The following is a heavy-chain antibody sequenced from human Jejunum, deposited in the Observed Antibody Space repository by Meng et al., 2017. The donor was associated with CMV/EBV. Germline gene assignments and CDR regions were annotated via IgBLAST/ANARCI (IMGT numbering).Heavy chain of an antibody. J-gene: IGHJ4*01. Sequence: CAASGFTFSTYTMSWVRQAPGKGLEWVSRIRGSGGGTSYADSVKGRFTISRDDSKNTLYLQMTSLKTEDTAVYYCATDVVVVRLAGHWGQGTLVTVSS. CDR1: GFTFSTYT. CDR2: IRGSGGGT. V-gene: IGHV3-23*01. CDR3: ATDVVVVRLAGH. D-gene: IGHD2-15*01.